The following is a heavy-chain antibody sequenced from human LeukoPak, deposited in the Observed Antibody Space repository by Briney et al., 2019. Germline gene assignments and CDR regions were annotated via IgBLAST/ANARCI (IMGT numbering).Heavy chain of an antibody. Sequence: SEALSLTCTVSGDSTTSYYWSWIRQPPGKGLEWIGYIYYTGSTNYNPSLKNRVTISLDTSKNQLSLRLSSVTTADTAVYYCARDGSTTGWYSGDYWGQGILVTVSS. CDR1: GDSTTSYY. V-gene: IGHV4-59*01. D-gene: IGHD6-19*01. J-gene: IGHJ4*02. CDR2: IYYTGST. CDR3: ARDGSTTGWYSGDY.